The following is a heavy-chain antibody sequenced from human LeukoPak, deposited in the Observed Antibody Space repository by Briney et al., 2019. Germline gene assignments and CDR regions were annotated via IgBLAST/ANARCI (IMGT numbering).Heavy chain of an antibody. J-gene: IGHJ3*02. Sequence: GGSLRLSCAASGFSFSDYGMHWIRQAPGKGLEWVSYISSSGSTIYYADSVKGRFTISRDNAKNSLYLQMNSLRAEDTAVYYCARGGNSGYDPDAFDIWGQGTMVTVSS. V-gene: IGHV3-11*01. D-gene: IGHD5-12*01. CDR2: ISSSGSTI. CDR1: GFSFSDYG. CDR3: ARGGNSGYDPDAFDI.